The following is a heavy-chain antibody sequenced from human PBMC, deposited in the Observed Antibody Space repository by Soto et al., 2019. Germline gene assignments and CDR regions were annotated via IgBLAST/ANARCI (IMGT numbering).Heavy chain of an antibody. J-gene: IGHJ4*02. V-gene: IGHV3-23*01. Sequence: PGGSLRLSCAASGFTFRSYAMNWVRQAPGKGLEWVSSISGTGQNKYYSDSVKGRFTISRDYSKDTLDLQLNSLRAEDTAIYYCAKGGEYSYTFDYWGQGALVTVSS. D-gene: IGHD5-18*01. CDR3: AKGGEYSYTFDY. CDR2: ISGTGQNK. CDR1: GFTFRSYA.